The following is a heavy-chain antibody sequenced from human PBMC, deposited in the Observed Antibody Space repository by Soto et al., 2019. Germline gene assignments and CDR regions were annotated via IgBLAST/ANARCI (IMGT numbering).Heavy chain of an antibody. CDR1: GFTFGCNA. CDR2: INWKSDI. CDR3: ANPQDRGGRTAFVY. Sequence: PAGSLRLSCAVSGFTFGCNAMNWVRQSPEKGLEWVSGINWKSDISYADSVKGRFTISTDNAENTLYLQMNSLRAEDTAVYYCANPQDRGGRTAFVYWGQGTQVTVSS. V-gene: IGHV3-9*01. D-gene: IGHD3-16*01. J-gene: IGHJ4*02.